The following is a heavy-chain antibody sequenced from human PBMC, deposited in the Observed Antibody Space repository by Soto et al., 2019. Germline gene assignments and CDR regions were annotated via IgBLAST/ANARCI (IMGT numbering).Heavy chain of an antibody. Sequence: PSETLSLTCTVSGGSISSYYWSWIRQPPGKGLEWIGYIYYSGSTNYNPSLKSRVTISVDTSKNQFSLNLASVTAADTGVYYCLRCCKGLRDLLSFRGRRSFD. CDR1: GGSISSYY. J-gene: IGHJ2*01. D-gene: IGHD2-15*01. CDR2: IYYSGST. CDR3: LRCCKGLRDLLSFRGRRSFD. V-gene: IGHV4-59*01.